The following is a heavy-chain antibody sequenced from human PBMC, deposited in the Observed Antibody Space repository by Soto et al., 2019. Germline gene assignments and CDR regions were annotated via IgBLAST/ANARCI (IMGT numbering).Heavy chain of an antibody. Sequence: SQTLCRTCAVSAGSISSSNWWSWVRQPPGKGLEWIGEIYHSGSTNYNPSLKSRVTISVDKSKNQFSLKLSSVTAADTAVYYCARVKASGVNFDYWGQGTLVTVS. J-gene: IGHJ4*02. V-gene: IGHV4-4*02. CDR2: IYHSGST. CDR1: AGSISSSNW. CDR3: ARVKASGVNFDY. D-gene: IGHD3-10*01.